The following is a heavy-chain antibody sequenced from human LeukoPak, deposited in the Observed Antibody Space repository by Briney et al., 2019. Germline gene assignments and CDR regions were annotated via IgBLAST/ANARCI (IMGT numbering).Heavy chain of an antibody. CDR2: ISAYNGNT. Sequence: ASVTVSCKASGYTFTSYDITWVRQAPGQGLEWMGWISAYNGNTNYAQNLQGRVTMTTDTSTSTAYMELRSLRSDDTAVYYCARAPWDSSGYYYVSYYWGQGTLVTVSS. V-gene: IGHV1-18*01. CDR3: ARAPWDSSGYYYVSYY. J-gene: IGHJ4*02. D-gene: IGHD3-22*01. CDR1: GYTFTSYD.